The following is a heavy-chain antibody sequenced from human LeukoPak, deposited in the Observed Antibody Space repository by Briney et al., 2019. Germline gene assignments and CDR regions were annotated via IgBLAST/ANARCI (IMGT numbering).Heavy chain of an antibody. Sequence: GGSLRLSCAASGFTFSNYAMHWVRQAPGKGLEWVAVIWYDGDKKYYADSVKGRFTISRDNSKNTLYLQMNSLRAEDTAVYYCATRGATSAFDIWGQGTMVTVSS. J-gene: IGHJ3*02. D-gene: IGHD1-26*01. V-gene: IGHV3-33*01. CDR3: ATRGATSAFDI. CDR2: IWYDGDKK. CDR1: GFTFSNYA.